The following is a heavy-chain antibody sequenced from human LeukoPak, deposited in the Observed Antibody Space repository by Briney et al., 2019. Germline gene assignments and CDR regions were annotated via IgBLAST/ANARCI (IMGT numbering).Heavy chain of an antibody. D-gene: IGHD6-13*01. CDR2: ISYDGSNK. V-gene: IGHV3-30*18. J-gene: IGHJ4*02. CDR3: VKGSYSSSFSFDY. Sequence: PGGSLRLSCAASGFTFSSYGMHWVRQAPGKGLEWVAVISYDGSNKYYADSVKGRFTISRDNSKNTLYLQMSSLRAEDTAVYYCVKGSYSSSFSFDYWGQGTLVTVSS. CDR1: GFTFSSYG.